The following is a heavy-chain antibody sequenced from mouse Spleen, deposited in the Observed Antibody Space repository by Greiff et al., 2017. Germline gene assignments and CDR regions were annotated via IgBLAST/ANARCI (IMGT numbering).Heavy chain of an antibody. D-gene: IGHD4-1*01. CDR1: GFTFSDYG. J-gene: IGHJ4*01. Sequence: EVKVEESGGGLVKPGGSLKLSCAASGFTFSDYGMHWVRQAPEKGLEWVAYISSGSSTIYYADTVKGRFTISRDNAKNTLFLQMTSLRSEDTAMYYCARRELGGGPYYYAMDYWGQGTSVTVSS. CDR3: ARRELGGGPYYYAMDY. V-gene: IGHV5-17*01. CDR2: ISSGSSTI.